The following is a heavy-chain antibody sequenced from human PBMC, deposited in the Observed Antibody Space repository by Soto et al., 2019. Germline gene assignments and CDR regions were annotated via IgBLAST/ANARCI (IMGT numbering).Heavy chain of an antibody. CDR1: GFTFSDYY. V-gene: IGHV3-11*01. CDR3: ARAVSSVDSSSWYNRGYYMDV. J-gene: IGHJ6*03. CDR2: ISSSGSTI. D-gene: IGHD6-13*01. Sequence: GGSLRLSCAASGFTFSDYYMSWIRQAPGKGLEWVSYISSSGSTIYYADSVKGRFTISRDNAKNSLYLQMNSLRAEDTAVYYCARAVSSVDSSSWYNRGYYMDVWGKGTTVTVSS.